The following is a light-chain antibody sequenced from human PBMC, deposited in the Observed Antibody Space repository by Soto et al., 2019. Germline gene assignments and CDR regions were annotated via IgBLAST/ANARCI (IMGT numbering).Light chain of an antibody. Sequence: QSVLTQPPSVSAAPEQRVTISCSGSSSNIGGNSVSWYQQLPGPAPKLLIYYDDMRPSGIPDRFSGSKSGTSATLGITGFQTGDEADYYCGSWDSSLSAYVFGTGTKVTGL. CDR1: SSNIGGNS. CDR3: GSWDSSLSAYV. CDR2: YDD. J-gene: IGLJ1*01. V-gene: IGLV1-51*01.